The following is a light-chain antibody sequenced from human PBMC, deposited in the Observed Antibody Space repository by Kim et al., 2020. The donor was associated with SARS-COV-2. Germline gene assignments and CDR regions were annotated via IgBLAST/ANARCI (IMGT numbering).Light chain of an antibody. V-gene: IGLV2-14*01. CDR1: SSDVGGYNY. CDR2: EVS. J-gene: IGLJ1*01. Sequence: QSALTQPASVSGSPGQSITISCTGTSSDVGGYNYVSWYQQHPGKAPKLMIYEVSYRPSGVSNRFFGYKSGNTASLTISGLQAEDEADYYCSSYTSTNTLVFGTGTKVTVL. CDR3: SSYTSTNTLV.